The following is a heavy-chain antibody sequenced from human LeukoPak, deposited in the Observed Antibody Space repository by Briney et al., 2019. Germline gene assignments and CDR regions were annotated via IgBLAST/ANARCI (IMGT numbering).Heavy chain of an antibody. V-gene: IGHV4-34*01. CDR3: ARGSRYNWNYICNY. J-gene: IGHJ4*02. CDR1: GGSFSGYY. D-gene: IGHD1-7*01. CDR2: INHSGST. Sequence: SETLSLTCAVYGGSFSGYYWSWIRQPPGKGLEWIGEINHSGSTNDNPSLKSRVTISVDTSKNQFCLKLSSVTAADTAVYYCARGSRYNWNYICNYWGQGTLVTVSS.